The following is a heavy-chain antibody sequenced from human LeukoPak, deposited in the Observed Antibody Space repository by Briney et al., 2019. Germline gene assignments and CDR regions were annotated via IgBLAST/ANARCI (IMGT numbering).Heavy chain of an antibody. CDR2: IYYSGST. Sequence: SETLSLTCAVSGGSIGSYYWSWLRQPPGKGLEWIGYIYYSGSTNYNPSLKSRVTISVDTSKNQFSLKLSSVTAADTAVYYCARVPYSSSWAMFPYYYYYMDVWGRGTTVTVSS. J-gene: IGHJ6*03. V-gene: IGHV4-59*01. CDR3: ARVPYSSSWAMFPYYYYYMDV. D-gene: IGHD6-13*01. CDR1: GGSIGSYY.